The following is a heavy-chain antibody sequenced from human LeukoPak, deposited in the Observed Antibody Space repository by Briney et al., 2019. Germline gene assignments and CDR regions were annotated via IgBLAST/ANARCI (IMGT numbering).Heavy chain of an antibody. Sequence: SVKVSCKASGGTFSSYAISWVRQAPGRGLEWMGGIIPVFGTANYAQKFQGRVTITADESTSTAYMELSSLRSEDTAVYYCARVYYGSGSYYFDYWGQGTLVTVSS. CDR3: ARVYYGSGSYYFDY. J-gene: IGHJ4*02. CDR1: GGTFSSYA. D-gene: IGHD3-10*01. V-gene: IGHV1-69*01. CDR2: IIPVFGTA.